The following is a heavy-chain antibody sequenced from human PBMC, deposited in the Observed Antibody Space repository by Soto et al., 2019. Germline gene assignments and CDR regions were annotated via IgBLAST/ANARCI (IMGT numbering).Heavy chain of an antibody. Sequence: QVQLVESGGGVVQPGRSLRLSCVASGFTFSSYGMHWVRQAPGKGLEWVAVIWSDGSNKIYADSVKGRFTISKDNSKNTLYLQMNSLSAEDTAVYYCARDRGAWPFDLWGRGTLVTVSS. J-gene: IGHJ2*01. V-gene: IGHV3-33*01. D-gene: IGHD3-10*01. CDR2: IWSDGSNK. CDR1: GFTFSSYG. CDR3: ARDRGAWPFDL.